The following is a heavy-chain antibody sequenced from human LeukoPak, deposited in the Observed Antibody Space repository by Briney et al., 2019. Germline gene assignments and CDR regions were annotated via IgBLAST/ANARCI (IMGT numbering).Heavy chain of an antibody. V-gene: IGHV3-21*01. J-gene: IGHJ4*02. Sequence: PGGSLRLSCAASGFTFDNYVMKWVRQAPGKGLEWVSSISSTSTYIYYADSVQGRFTISRDNSKNTLYLQMNSLRAEDTAVYYCAKGHDFWSGSPSPFDYWGQGTLVTVSS. CDR3: AKGHDFWSGSPSPFDY. CDR2: ISSTSTYI. D-gene: IGHD3-3*01. CDR1: GFTFDNYV.